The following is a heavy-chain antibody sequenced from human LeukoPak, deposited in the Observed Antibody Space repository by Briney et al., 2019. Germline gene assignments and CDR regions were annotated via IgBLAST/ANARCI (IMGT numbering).Heavy chain of an antibody. CDR3: ARGPLHCSSTSCRGDYFDY. D-gene: IGHD2-2*01. J-gene: IGHJ4*02. CDR1: GFTFSSYG. CDR2: IWYDGSNK. Sequence: GGSLRLSCAASGFTFSSYGMHWVRQAPGKGLEWVAVIWYDGSNKYYADSVKGRFTISRDNSKNTLYLQMNSLRAEDTAVYYCARGPLHCSSTSCRGDYFDYWGQGTLVTASS. V-gene: IGHV3-33*01.